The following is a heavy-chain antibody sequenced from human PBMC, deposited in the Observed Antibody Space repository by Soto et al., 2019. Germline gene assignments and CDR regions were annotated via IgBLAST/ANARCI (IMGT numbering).Heavy chain of an antibody. CDR1: GYTLTELS. CDR2: FDPEDGET. Sequence: GASVKVSCKVSGYTLTELSMHWVRQAPGKGLEWMGGFDPEDGETIYAQKFQGRVTMTEDTSTDTAYMELSSLRSEDTAVYCCATRLAWLRGMDVWGQGTTVTVSS. V-gene: IGHV1-24*01. CDR3: ATRLAWLRGMDV. J-gene: IGHJ6*02. D-gene: IGHD5-12*01.